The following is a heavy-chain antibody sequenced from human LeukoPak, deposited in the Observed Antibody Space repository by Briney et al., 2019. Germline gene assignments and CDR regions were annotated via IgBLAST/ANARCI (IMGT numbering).Heavy chain of an antibody. Sequence: GGSLRLSCAASGFTFSSYAMSWVRQAPGKGLEWVSAISGSGGSTYYADSVKGRFTISRDNSKNTLYLQMNSLRAEDTAVYYCAKGHIVVVTSTLGYWGQGTLVTVSS. J-gene: IGHJ4*02. V-gene: IGHV3-23*01. CDR3: AKGHIVVVTSTLGY. CDR1: GFTFSSYA. CDR2: ISGSGGST. D-gene: IGHD2-21*02.